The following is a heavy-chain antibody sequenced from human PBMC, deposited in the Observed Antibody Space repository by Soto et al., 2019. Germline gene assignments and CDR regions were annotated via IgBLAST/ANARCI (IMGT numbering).Heavy chain of an antibody. J-gene: IGHJ4*02. CDR2: IYYSGST. Sequence: QVQLQESGPGLVKPSQTLSLTCTVSGGSISSGGYYWSWIRQHPGKGLECIGYIYYSGSTYYNPSLKSRVTISVDTSENQFSLKLSYVTAGYTAVYYCARYGSGSYYPTTFDYWGQGTLVTVSS. CDR1: GGSISSGGYY. V-gene: IGHV4-31*03. CDR3: ARYGSGSYYPTTFDY. D-gene: IGHD3-10*01.